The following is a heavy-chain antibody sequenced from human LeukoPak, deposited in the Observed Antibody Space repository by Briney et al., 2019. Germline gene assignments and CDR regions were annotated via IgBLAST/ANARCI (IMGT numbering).Heavy chain of an antibody. CDR2: IYYSGST. CDR3: ARGGGTSSWSYFYYYGVGV. Sequence: SETLSLTCTVSGGSISSSSYYWGWIRQPPGRGLEWIGSIYYSGSTYYNPSLKSRVTISVDTSKKQFSLKLSSVTAADTAVYYCARGGGTSSWSYFYYYGVGVWGQGTTVTVS. D-gene: IGHD6-13*01. V-gene: IGHV4-39*01. CDR1: GGSISSSSYY. J-gene: IGHJ6*02.